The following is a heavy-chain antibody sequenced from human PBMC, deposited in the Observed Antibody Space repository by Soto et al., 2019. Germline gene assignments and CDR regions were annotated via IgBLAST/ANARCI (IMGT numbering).Heavy chain of an antibody. CDR3: ASGRYGCSSTSCYWPPFDY. CDR1: GYTFTSYG. D-gene: IGHD2-2*01. V-gene: IGHV1-18*01. CDR2: ISAYNGNT. J-gene: IGHJ4*02. Sequence: ASVKVSCKASGYTFTSYGISWVRQAPGQGLEWMGWISAYNGNTNYAQKLQDRVIMTTDTSTSTAYMELRSLRSDDTAVYYCASGRYGCSSTSCYWPPFDYWGQGTLVTVSS.